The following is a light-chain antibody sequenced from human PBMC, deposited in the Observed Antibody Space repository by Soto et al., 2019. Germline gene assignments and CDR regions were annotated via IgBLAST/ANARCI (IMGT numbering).Light chain of an antibody. CDR3: QQYNNSPVT. CDR1: QSVSSN. V-gene: IGKV3-15*01. Sequence: EIVMTQSPATLSVSPGERATLSCRASQSVSSNLAWYQQKPGQAPRLLIYGASTRATGIPARFSGSGSGTEFTLTFSSLQSEDFAVYYCQQYNNSPVTFGQGTKVEIK. J-gene: IGKJ1*01. CDR2: GAS.